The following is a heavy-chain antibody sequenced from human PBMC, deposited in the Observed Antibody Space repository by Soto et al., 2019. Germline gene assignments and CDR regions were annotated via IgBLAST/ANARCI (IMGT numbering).Heavy chain of an antibody. J-gene: IGHJ6*02. D-gene: IGHD6-19*01. CDR2: IFTDGST. V-gene: IGHV3-53*01. CDR3: ARDGGSGIAVAGTQDHYNYYGMDV. Sequence: GGSLRLSCGASGFTVSGNSLSWVRQAPGKGLEWVSYIFTDGSTYYADSVRGRFTISRDNSKNTLYLQMNNLRAEDTAVYYCARDGGSGIAVAGTQDHYNYYGMDVWGQGTTVTVSS. CDR1: GFTVSGNS.